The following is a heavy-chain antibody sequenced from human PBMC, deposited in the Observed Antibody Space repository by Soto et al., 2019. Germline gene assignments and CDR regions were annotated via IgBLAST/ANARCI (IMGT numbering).Heavy chain of an antibody. CDR1: GFTFSNAR. J-gene: IGHJ5*02. V-gene: IGHV3-15*01. Sequence: EVQLVESGGGLVKPGGSLRLSCAASGFTFSNARMSWVRQAPGKGLEWVGRIKSKTDGGTTDYAAPVKGRFTISRDVSKNTLYLQMNSLKTEDTAVYYCTTDPTSRWLVPWFDPWGQGTLVTVSS. CDR2: IKSKTDGGTT. D-gene: IGHD6-19*01. CDR3: TTDPTSRWLVPWFDP.